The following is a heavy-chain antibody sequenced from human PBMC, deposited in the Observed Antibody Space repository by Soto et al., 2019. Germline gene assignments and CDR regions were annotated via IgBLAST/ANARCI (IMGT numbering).Heavy chain of an antibody. J-gene: IGHJ5*02. D-gene: IGHD5-12*01. V-gene: IGHV1-18*01. CDR3: ARDEMATIGDWFDP. Sequence: VASVKVSCKASGYTFTSYGISWVRQAPGQGLEWMGWISAYNGNTNYAQKLQGRVTMTTDTSTSTAYMELRSLRSDDTAVYYCARDEMATIGDWFDPWGQGTLVTVSS. CDR1: GYTFTSYG. CDR2: ISAYNGNT.